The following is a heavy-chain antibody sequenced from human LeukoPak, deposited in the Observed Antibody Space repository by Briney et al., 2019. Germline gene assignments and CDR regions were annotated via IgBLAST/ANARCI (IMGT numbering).Heavy chain of an antibody. CDR2: ISSSSIYI. J-gene: IGHJ4*02. Sequence: PGGSLRLSCAASGFTFSRYSMNWVRQAPGKGLEWVSSISSSSIYIYYADSVKGRFTISRDNAKNSLYLQMNSLRAEDTAVYYCARDRPYSSSLAPIFELDYWGQGTLVTVSS. V-gene: IGHV3-21*01. CDR3: ARDRPYSSSLAPIFELDY. D-gene: IGHD6-6*01. CDR1: GFTFSRYS.